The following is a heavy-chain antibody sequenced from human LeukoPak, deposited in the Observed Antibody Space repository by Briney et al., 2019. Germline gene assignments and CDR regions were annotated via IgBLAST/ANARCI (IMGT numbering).Heavy chain of an antibody. V-gene: IGHV3-21*01. CDR1: GFTFSSYA. CDR3: ARDGSIAARIINFDY. D-gene: IGHD6-6*01. Sequence: GGSLRLSCAASGFTFSSYAMTWVRQAPGKGLEWVSSISSSSSYIYYADSVKGRFTISRDNAKNSLYLQMNSLRAEDTAVYYCARDGSIAARIINFDYWGQGTLVTVSS. CDR2: ISSSSSYI. J-gene: IGHJ4*02.